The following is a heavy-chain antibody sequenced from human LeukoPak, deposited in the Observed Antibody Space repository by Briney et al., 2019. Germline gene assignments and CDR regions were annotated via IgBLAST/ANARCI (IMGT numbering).Heavy chain of an antibody. CDR1: GFTFRSYA. D-gene: IGHD2-2*01. CDR2: TTGGGDRT. J-gene: IGHJ5*02. CDR3: AKDRATLVVPASSPTNWFDP. Sequence: GGSLRLSCAASGFTFRSYAMHWVRLAPGKGLEWVSATTGGGDRTYYADSVKGRFTISRDNSKNTLYLQMNSLRADDTAVYYCAKDRATLVVPASSPTNWFDPWGQGTLVTVSS. V-gene: IGHV3-23*01.